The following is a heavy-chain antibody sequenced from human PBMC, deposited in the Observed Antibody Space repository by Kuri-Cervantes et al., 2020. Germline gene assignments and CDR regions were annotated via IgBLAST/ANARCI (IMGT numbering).Heavy chain of an antibody. CDR2: ISSSGSTI. J-gene: IGHJ4*02. D-gene: IGHD3-10*01. CDR3: ARSKPFGESYFDN. CDR1: GFTFSDYY. Sequence: GGSLRLSCAASGFTFSDYYMSWIRQAPGKGLEWVSYISSSGSTIYYADSVKGRFTISRDNAKHSLYLQMNSLRAEDTAVYYCARSKPFGESYFDNWGQGTLVTVSS. V-gene: IGHV3-11*01.